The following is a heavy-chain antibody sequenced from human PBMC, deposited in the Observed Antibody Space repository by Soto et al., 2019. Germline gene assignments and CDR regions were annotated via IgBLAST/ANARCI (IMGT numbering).Heavy chain of an antibody. J-gene: IGHJ6*02. CDR1: GFTFSSYG. V-gene: IGHV3-30*03. CDR3: ARDPGIWFGELPKEYYYGMDV. CDR2: ISYDGSNK. Sequence: GGSLRLSCAASGFTFSSYGMHWVRQAPGKGLEWVAVISYDGSNKYYADSVKGRFTISRDNSKNTLYLQMNSLRAEDTAVYYCARDPGIWFGELPKEYYYGMDVWGQGTKVTVSS. D-gene: IGHD3-10*01.